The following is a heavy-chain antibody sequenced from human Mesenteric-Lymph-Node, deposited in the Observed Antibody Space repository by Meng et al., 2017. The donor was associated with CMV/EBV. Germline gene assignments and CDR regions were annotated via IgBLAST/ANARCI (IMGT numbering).Heavy chain of an antibody. CDR3: ARDGFGVPPAIGYYYGMDV. J-gene: IGHJ6*02. CDR1: GVTVTFCNYW. V-gene: IGHV3-74*01. D-gene: IGHD2-2*02. Sequence: GESLKISCAASGVTVTFCNYWMHWVRQAPGKGLVWVSRISSDGSNTNYADSVKGRFTISRDNAKNTLYLQMNSLRAEDTAVYYCARDGFGVPPAIGYYYGMDVWGQGPRSPSP. CDR2: ISSDGSNT.